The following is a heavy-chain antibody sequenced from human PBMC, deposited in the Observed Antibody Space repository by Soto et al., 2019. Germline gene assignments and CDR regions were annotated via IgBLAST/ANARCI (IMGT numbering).Heavy chain of an antibody. V-gene: IGHV4-34*01. J-gene: IGHJ4*02. CDR1: GGSLSGYY. CDR3: ARGQEGVVATH. D-gene: IGHD5-12*01. Sequence: QVQLQQWGAGLWKPSETLSLNCAVTGGSLSGYYWSWIRQPPGKGLEWIGEVKDGGHTNYSPSLRGRVNISSDTSNNQFSLRLNSVTAADTGVYYCARGQEGVVATHWDQGSLVTVSS. CDR2: VKDGGHT.